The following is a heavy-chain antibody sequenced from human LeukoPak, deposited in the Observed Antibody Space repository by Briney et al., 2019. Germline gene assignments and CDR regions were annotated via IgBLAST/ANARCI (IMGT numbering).Heavy chain of an antibody. CDR3: ARDGYGDYFDY. Sequence: GGSLRLSCAASGFTFSSYWMSWVRQAPGKGLEWVANIKQDGSEKYYVDSVKGRFTVSRDNAKNSLYLQMNSLRAEDTAVYYCARDGYGDYFDYWGQGTLVTVSS. CDR1: GFTFSSYW. CDR2: IKQDGSEK. J-gene: IGHJ4*02. V-gene: IGHV3-7*01. D-gene: IGHD4-17*01.